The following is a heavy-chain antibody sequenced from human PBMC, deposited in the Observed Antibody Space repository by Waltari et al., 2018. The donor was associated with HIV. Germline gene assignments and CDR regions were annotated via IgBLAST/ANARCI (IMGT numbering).Heavy chain of an antibody. CDR1: GFPFSNAW. D-gene: IGHD3-9*01. CDR2: SKSNTDCGTT. V-gene: IGHV3-15*01. J-gene: IGHJ6*02. CDR3: TTGMYYDILTGSYYYGMDV. Sequence: EVQLVESGGGLVKPGGSLRLYCAASGFPFSNAWMSGVRQAPGKGLEWLCRSKSNTDCGTTDYAEPVKGRFTISRDDSKNTLYLQMNSLKTEDTAVYYCTTGMYYDILTGSYYYGMDVWGQGTTVTVSS.